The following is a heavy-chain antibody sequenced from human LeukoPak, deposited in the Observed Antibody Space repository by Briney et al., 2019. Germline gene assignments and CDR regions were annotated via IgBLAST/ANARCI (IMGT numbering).Heavy chain of an antibody. J-gene: IGHJ4*02. CDR2: ISDNGKAK. Sequence: PRGSLRLSCAASGFTFSNYEMNWVRQTPGKGLEWVSFISDNGKAKSYVDSVRGRFIISRDNAKTSLFLQMSSLRVEDTAVYYCARARIAAPLLDYWGQGTLVTVSS. CDR3: ARARIAAPLLDY. D-gene: IGHD6-13*01. V-gene: IGHV3-48*03. CDR1: GFTFSNYE.